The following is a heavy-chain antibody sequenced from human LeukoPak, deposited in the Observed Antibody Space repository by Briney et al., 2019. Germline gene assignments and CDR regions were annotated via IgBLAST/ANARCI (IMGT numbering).Heavy chain of an antibody. CDR2: ISGSDGST. D-gene: IGHD6-19*01. J-gene: IGHJ6*02. Sequence: PGGSLRLSCGASGFTFSTYAMSWVRQAPGKGLEWVSAISGSDGSTFYADSVKGRFSISRDNSKNTLYLHMNSLRAEDTALYYCATASYSSGPYYYGMDVWGHGTTVTVSS. CDR3: ATASYSSGPYYYGMDV. V-gene: IGHV3-23*01. CDR1: GFTFSTYA.